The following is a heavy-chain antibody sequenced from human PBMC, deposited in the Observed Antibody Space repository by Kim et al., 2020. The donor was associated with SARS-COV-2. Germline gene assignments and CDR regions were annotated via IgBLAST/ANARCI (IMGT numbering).Heavy chain of an antibody. CDR2: IYYSGST. CDR1: GGSISSSSYY. D-gene: IGHD2-2*02. J-gene: IGHJ4*02. CDR3: ARHVDLVVVPAAILLFDY. V-gene: IGHV4-39*01. Sequence: SETLSLTCTVSGGSISSSSYYWGWIRQPPGKGLEWIGSIYYSGSTYYNPSLKSRVTISVDTSKNQFSLKLSSVTAADTAVYYCARHVDLVVVPAAILLFDYWGQGTLVTVSS.